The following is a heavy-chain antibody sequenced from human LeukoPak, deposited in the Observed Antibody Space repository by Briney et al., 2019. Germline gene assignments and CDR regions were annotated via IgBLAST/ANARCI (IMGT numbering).Heavy chain of an antibody. J-gene: IGHJ4*02. V-gene: IGHV4-34*01. CDR3: ARARRDSGYYNVDY. CDR2: INHSRNT. Sequence: SETLSLTCAAYGGSFSGYYWSWIRQPPGKGLEWIGEINHSRNTNYNPSLKSRVTISVDTSKNQFSLKVSSVTAADTAVYYCARARRDSGYYNVDYWGQGALVTVSS. D-gene: IGHD3-3*01. CDR1: GGSFSGYY.